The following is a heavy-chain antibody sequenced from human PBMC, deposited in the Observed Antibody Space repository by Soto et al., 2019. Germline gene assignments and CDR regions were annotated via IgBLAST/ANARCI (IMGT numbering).Heavy chain of an antibody. CDR1: GFTFSNAW. V-gene: IGHV3-15*01. CDR2: IKSKTDGGTT. J-gene: IGHJ4*02. D-gene: IGHD6-19*01. CDR3: TAVAGNTWAYDY. Sequence: GGSLRLSCAASGFTFSNAWMSWVLQAPGKGLEWVGRIKSKTDGGTTDYAAPVKGRFTISRDDSKNTLYLQMNSLKTEDTAVYYCTAVAGNTWAYDYWGQGTLVTVSS.